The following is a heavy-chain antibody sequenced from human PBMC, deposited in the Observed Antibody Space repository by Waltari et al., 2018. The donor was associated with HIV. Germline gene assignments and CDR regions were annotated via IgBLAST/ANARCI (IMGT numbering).Heavy chain of an antibody. CDR2: INHSGST. J-gene: IGHJ4*02. D-gene: IGHD5-12*01. CDR3: ARGRVDRSFDY. V-gene: IGHV4-34*01. CDR1: GGYFSGYY. Sequence: QVQLQQWGAGLLKPSETLSLTCGVYGGYFSGYYWSWIRQPPGKGLEWIGEINHSGSTNYNPSLKSRVTISVDTSKNQYSLKLSSVTAADTAVYYCARGRVDRSFDYWGQGTLVTVSS.